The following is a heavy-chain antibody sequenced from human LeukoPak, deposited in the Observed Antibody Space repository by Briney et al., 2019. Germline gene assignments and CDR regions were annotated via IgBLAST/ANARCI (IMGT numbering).Heavy chain of an antibody. J-gene: IGHJ5*02. CDR3: ATADILTGYSRLGP. V-gene: IGHV1-18*01. Sequence: GASVKVSCKASGYTFTSYAITWVRQAPGQGLEWVGWISTSSGNTNYAQKLQGRVTMTEDTSTDTAYMELSSLRSEDTAVYYCATADILTGYSRLGPWGQGTLVTVSS. D-gene: IGHD3-9*01. CDR1: GYTFTSYA. CDR2: ISTSSGNT.